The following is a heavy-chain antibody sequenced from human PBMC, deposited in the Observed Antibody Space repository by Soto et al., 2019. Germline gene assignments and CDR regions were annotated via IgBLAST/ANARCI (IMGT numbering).Heavy chain of an antibody. CDR2: IYYSGST. CDR1: GGSISSYY. J-gene: IGHJ6*03. D-gene: IGHD6-19*01. CDR3: ARDRIAVAATKAANDPYYYMDV. Sequence: PSETVSLTCTVSGGSISSYYWSWIRQPPGKGLEWIGYIYYSGSTNYNPSLKSRVTISVDTSKNQFSLKLSSVTAADTAVYYCARDRIAVAATKAANDPYYYMDVWGKGTTVTVSS. V-gene: IGHV4-59*01.